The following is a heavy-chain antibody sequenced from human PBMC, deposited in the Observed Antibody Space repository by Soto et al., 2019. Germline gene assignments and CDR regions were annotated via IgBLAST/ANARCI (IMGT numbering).Heavy chain of an antibody. CDR2: IFYSGST. V-gene: IGHV4-30-4*01. J-gene: IGHJ6*02. Sequence: PSETLSLTCTVSGDSITSGDYYWSWVRQPPGKGLEWIGYIFYSGSTYYKASLKSRVTISLDMSRNQFSLKLTSVTAADTAVYYCARDVNVYGTSRHYYGIDVWGRGTTVTVSS. CDR1: GDSITSGDYY. D-gene: IGHD2-2*01. CDR3: ARDVNVYGTSRHYYGIDV.